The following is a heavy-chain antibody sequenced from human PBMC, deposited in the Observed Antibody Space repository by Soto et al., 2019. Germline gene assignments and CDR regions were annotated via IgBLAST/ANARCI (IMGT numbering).Heavy chain of an antibody. CDR3: ARAYSSGPLDV. J-gene: IGHJ6*02. D-gene: IGHD3-22*01. V-gene: IGHV3-53*01. CDR1: GFTVSSNY. CDR2: IYSGGST. Sequence: GGSLRLSCAASGFTVSSNYMSWVRQAPGKGLEWVSVIYSGGSTYYADSVKGRLTISRDNSKDTLYLQMNSLRAEDTAVYYCARAYSSGPLDVWGQGTTVTVSS.